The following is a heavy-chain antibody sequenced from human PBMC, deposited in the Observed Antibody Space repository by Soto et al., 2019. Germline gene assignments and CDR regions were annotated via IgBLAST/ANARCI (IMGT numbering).Heavy chain of an antibody. Sequence: GASVKVSCKTSGYTFTAYYIFWVRQAPGQGLEWMGWMNPNTGGTRYAADFRGRVTMTRDTSISTAYMELSRLKSDDTAVYYCARDSLNKPARTFDPWGQGTLVTVYS. J-gene: IGHJ5*02. CDR3: ARDSLNKPARTFDP. V-gene: IGHV1-2*02. CDR1: GYTFTAYY. CDR2: MNPNTGGT.